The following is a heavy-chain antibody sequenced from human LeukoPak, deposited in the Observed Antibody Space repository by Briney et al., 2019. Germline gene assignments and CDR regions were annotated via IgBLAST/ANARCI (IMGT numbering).Heavy chain of an antibody. V-gene: IGHV3-7*01. CDR2: IKQDGSEK. D-gene: IGHD4/OR15-4a*01. CDR3: ARGRGANLFDY. J-gene: IGHJ4*02. CDR1: GFTFSSYW. Sequence: GGSLRLSCAASGFTFSSYWMSWVRQAPGKGLEWVANIKQDGSEKYYVDSVEGRFTISRDNAKNSLYLQMNSLRAEDTAVYYCARGRGANLFDYWGQGTLVTVSS.